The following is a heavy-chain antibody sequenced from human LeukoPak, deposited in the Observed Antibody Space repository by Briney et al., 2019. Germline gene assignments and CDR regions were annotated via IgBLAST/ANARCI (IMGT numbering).Heavy chain of an antibody. Sequence: GGSLRLSCAASGFTFSSYGMHWVRQAPGKGLEWVAVIWYDGSNKYYGDSVKGRFTISRDNSKKTLYLQMNSLSVEDTAVYYCARGDRYNDAEYPQHWGPGSLVTVS. CDR3: ARGDRYNDAEYPQH. V-gene: IGHV3-33*01. CDR1: GFTFSSYG. J-gene: IGHJ1*01. CDR2: IWYDGSNK. D-gene: IGHD5-24*01.